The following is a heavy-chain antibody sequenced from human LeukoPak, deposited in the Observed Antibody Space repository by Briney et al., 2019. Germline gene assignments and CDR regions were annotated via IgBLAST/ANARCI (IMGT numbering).Heavy chain of an antibody. CDR3: ARERLKRSSVPPDC. D-gene: IGHD6-19*01. CDR1: GGSISSGGYS. Sequence: PSQTLSLTCAVSGGSISSGGYSWSWIRQPPGKGLEWIGYIYHSGSTYYNPSLKSRVTISVDRSKNQFSLKLSSVTAADTAVYYCARERLKRSSVPPDCWGQGTLVTVSS. CDR2: IYHSGST. V-gene: IGHV4-30-2*01. J-gene: IGHJ4*02.